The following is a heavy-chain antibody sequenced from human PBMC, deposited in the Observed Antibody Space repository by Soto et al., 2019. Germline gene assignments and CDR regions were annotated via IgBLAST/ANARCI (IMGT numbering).Heavy chain of an antibody. V-gene: IGHV1-2*02. Sequence: ASVMVSCKASGYTFTGYYMNWVRQAPGQGLEWMGWINPNSGGTNYAQKFQGRVTMTRDTSISTAYMELSRLRSDDTAVYYCARDRVRYYDSSGLPWYFDYWGQGTLVTVSS. CDR3: ARDRVRYYDSSGLPWYFDY. CDR1: GYTFTGYY. CDR2: INPNSGGT. J-gene: IGHJ4*02. D-gene: IGHD3-22*01.